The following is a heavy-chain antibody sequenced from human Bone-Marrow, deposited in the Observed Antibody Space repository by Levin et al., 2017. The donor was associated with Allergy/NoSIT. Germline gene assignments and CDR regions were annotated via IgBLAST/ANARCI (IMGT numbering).Heavy chain of an antibody. J-gene: IGHJ3*02. V-gene: IGHV1-69*13. CDR3: ARDFRPAYILTGYYTSDAFDI. D-gene: IGHD3-9*01. Sequence: SVKVSCKASGGTFSSYAISWVRQAPGQGLEWMGGIIPIFGTANYAQKFQGRVTITADESTSTAYMELSSLRSEDTAVYYCARDFRPAYILTGYYTSDAFDIWGQGTMVTVSS. CDR1: GGTFSSYA. CDR2: IIPIFGTA.